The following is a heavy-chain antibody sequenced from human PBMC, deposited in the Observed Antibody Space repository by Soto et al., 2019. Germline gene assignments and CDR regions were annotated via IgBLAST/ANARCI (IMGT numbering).Heavy chain of an antibody. CDR3: ARAMTTVTPYYFDY. V-gene: IGHV4-31*03. CDR1: GGSISSGGYY. Sequence: QVQLQESGPGLVKPSQTLSLMCTVSGGSISSGGYYWSWIRQLPGKGLEWIGIIYYSGSTYYNPSLKSRVTISVDTSKNQFSLKLSSVTAADTAVYYCARAMTTVTPYYFDYWGQGTLVTVSS. CDR2: IYYSGST. D-gene: IGHD4-17*01. J-gene: IGHJ4*02.